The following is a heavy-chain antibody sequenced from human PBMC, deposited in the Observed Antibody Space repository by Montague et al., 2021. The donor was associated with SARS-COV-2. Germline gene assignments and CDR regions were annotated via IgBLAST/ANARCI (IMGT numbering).Heavy chain of an antibody. J-gene: IGHJ4*02. V-gene: IGHV4-39*01. D-gene: IGHD3-22*01. CDR3: ARQEGTMIVVVITKIRNYFDY. CDR1: GGSISSSSYY. Sequence: SETLSLTCTVSGGSISSSSYYWGWIRQPPGKGLEWIGSIYYSGSTYYNPSLKSRVTISVDTSKNQFSLKLSSVTAADTAVYYCARQEGTMIVVVITKIRNYFDYWGQGTLVTVSS. CDR2: IYYSGST.